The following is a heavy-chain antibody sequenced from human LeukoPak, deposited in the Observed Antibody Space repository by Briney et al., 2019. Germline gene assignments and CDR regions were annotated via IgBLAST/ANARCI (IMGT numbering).Heavy chain of an antibody. CDR3: ARERQLEAWDY. Sequence: SETLSLTCTVSGGSISSGDYYWSWIRQPPGKGLEWIGYIYYSGSTYYNPSLKSRVTISVDTSKNQFSLKLSSVTAADTAVYYCARERQLEAWDYWGQGTLVTVSS. CDR2: IYYSGST. V-gene: IGHV4-30-4*01. CDR1: GGSISSGDYY. D-gene: IGHD6-13*01. J-gene: IGHJ4*02.